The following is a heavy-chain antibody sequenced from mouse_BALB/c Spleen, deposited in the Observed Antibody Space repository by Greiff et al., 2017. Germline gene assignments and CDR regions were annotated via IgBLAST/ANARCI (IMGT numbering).Heavy chain of an antibody. V-gene: IGHV1-4*01. CDR1: GYTFTSYW. J-gene: IGHJ2*01. CDR3: ARPGGNYVDY. Sequence: VQLHQSGADLATPGASVTMSCTASGYTFTSYWMHWVQQRPGQGLEWIGYINPSTGYNEYNQKFKDKATLTADKSSRTAYMQLSSLSSEDSACYYCARPGGNYVDYWGQGTTLTVSS. CDR2: INPSTGYN.